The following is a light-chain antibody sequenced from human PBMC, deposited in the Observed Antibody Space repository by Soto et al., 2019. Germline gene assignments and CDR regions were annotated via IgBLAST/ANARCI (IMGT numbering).Light chain of an antibody. CDR3: GAYTSSNTRV. J-gene: IGLJ1*01. Sequence: QSVLTQPASVSGSPGQSITISCTGTNSDVGGYNYVSWYQQHPGKAPKLMIYEVTNRPSGVSNRFSGSKSGNTASLTISGLQAEDEADYYCGAYTSSNTRVFGTGTKVTVL. V-gene: IGLV2-14*01. CDR1: NSDVGGYNY. CDR2: EVT.